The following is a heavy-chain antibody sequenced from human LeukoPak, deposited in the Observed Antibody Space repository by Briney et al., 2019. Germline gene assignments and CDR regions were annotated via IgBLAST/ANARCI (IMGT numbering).Heavy chain of an antibody. CDR2: VYYSGSI. V-gene: IGHV4-39*01. D-gene: IGHD3-10*01. J-gene: IGHJ4*02. CDR3: ARAGLETYYGKSYFDY. CDR1: GGSISSSSYY. Sequence: SETLSLTCTVSGGSISSSSYYWGWIRQPPGKGLERIGSVYYSGSIYYNPSLKSRVTISVDTSKNQFSLKLSSVTAADTDVYYCARAGLETYYGKSYFDYWGQGTLVTVSS.